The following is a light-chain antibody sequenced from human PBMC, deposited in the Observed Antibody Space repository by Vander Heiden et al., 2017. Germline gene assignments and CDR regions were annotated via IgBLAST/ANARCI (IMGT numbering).Light chain of an antibody. J-gene: IGKJ4*01. CDR3: QQRSNWPLT. V-gene: IGKV3-11*01. Sequence: EIVLPQSPATLSLSPGERATLSCRASQSVSSYLAWFQQKPGQAPRLLIYDASKRATGIPARVSGSGSGTDFTLTISSLEPQDFAVYYCQQRSNWPLTFGGGTKVEIK. CDR1: QSVSSY. CDR2: DAS.